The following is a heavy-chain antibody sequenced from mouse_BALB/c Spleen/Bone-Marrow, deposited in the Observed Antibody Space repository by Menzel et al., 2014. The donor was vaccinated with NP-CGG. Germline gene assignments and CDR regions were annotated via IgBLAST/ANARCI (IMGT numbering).Heavy chain of an antibody. CDR1: GYSFTGYF. Sequence: VQLQQSGPELVKPGASVKISCKPSGYSFTGYFIHWVKQSHVKSLEWIGHINPYNGATNYNQNFKDKASLTVDKSSSIAYMELHSLTSEDSAVYYCARRRGNYEVDYWGQGTSVTVSS. V-gene: IGHV1-25*01. D-gene: IGHD2-1*01. J-gene: IGHJ4*01. CDR2: INPYNGAT. CDR3: ARRRGNYEVDY.